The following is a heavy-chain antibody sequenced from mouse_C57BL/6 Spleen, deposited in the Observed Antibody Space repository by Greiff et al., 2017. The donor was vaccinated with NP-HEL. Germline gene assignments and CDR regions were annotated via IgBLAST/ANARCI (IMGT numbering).Heavy chain of an antibody. Sequence: EVHLVESGEGLVKPGGSLKLSCAASGFTFSSYAMSWVRQTPEKRLEWVAYISSGGDYIYYADTVKGRFTISRDNARNTLYLQMSSLKSEDTAMYYCTSAYGNYESFAYWGQGTLVTVSA. CDR2: ISSGGDYI. CDR1: GFTFSSYA. CDR3: TSAYGNYESFAY. V-gene: IGHV5-9-1*02. J-gene: IGHJ3*01. D-gene: IGHD2-1*01.